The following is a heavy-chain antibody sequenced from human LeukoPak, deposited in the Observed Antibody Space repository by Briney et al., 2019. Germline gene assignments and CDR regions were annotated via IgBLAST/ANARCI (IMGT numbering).Heavy chain of an antibody. CDR3: ASRRYSSSWRKFDY. V-gene: IGHV4-61*02. J-gene: IGHJ4*02. D-gene: IGHD6-13*01. CDR1: GGSISSGSYY. CDR2: FYTRVSN. Sequence: SQTLSLTCTVSGGSISSGSYYWSWIREPAGKGLEWIGRFYTRVSNKYDPSLKSRVTISVDMSKSKFSLKLSSVTAADTAVYYCASRRYSSSWRKFDYWGQGTLVTVSS.